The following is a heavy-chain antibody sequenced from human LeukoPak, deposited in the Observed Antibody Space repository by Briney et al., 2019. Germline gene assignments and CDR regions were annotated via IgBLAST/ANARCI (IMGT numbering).Heavy chain of an antibody. Sequence: GGSLRLSCVGSGFSLSDYWMHWVRQTPGKGLMWVSRITSDGSTTWYADSVKGRFTVSRDNAKNTLFLEMNSLRDEDTAVYYYAGDYIWGRLFWGQGTLVTVSS. CDR1: GFSLSDYW. CDR3: AGDYIWGRLF. CDR2: ITSDGSTT. J-gene: IGHJ4*01. V-gene: IGHV3-74*01. D-gene: IGHD3-16*01.